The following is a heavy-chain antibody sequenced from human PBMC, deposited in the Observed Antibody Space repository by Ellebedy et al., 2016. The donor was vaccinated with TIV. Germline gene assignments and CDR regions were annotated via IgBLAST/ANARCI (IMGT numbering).Heavy chain of an antibody. CDR2: INPNNGGT. V-gene: IGHV1-2*02. D-gene: IGHD6-25*01. CDR3: TRESGSGATFGN. J-gene: IGHJ4*02. Sequence: AASVKVSCKASGYTFTGYYMRWVRQAPGQGLEWMGWINPNNGGTNYAQKFQGRVTMTRDTSISTAYMELSRLRSDDTAVYYCTRESGSGATFGNWGQGTLVTVSS. CDR1: GYTFTGYY.